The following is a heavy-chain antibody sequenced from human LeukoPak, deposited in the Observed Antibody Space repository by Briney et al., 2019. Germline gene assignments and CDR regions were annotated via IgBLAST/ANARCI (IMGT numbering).Heavy chain of an antibody. D-gene: IGHD2-21*02. CDR2: IIPILGIA. CDR3: ASGSVVVTATKFDY. Sequence: ASVKVSCKASGYTFTGYYMHWVRQAPGQGLEWMGRIIPILGIANYAQKFQGRVTITADKSTSTAYVELSSLRSEDTAVYYCASGSVVVTATKFDYWGQGTLVTVSS. CDR1: GYTFTGYY. J-gene: IGHJ4*02. V-gene: IGHV1-69*02.